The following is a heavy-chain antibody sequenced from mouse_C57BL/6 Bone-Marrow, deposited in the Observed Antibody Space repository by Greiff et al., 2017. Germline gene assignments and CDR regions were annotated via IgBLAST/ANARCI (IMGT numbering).Heavy chain of an antibody. CDR2: IDPNSGGT. J-gene: IGHJ4*01. Sequence: VQLQQSGAELVRPGASVTLSCKASGYTFTGYGMHWVKQRPGHGLEWIGVIDPNSGGTAYNEKFKGKATLTVDKSSSTAYMQLRSLTSEDSAVYYCARDEDDIYSYALDYWGQGTPVTVS. CDR3: ARDEDDIYSYALDY. CDR1: GYTFTGYG. D-gene: IGHD2-1*01. V-gene: IGHV1-64*01.